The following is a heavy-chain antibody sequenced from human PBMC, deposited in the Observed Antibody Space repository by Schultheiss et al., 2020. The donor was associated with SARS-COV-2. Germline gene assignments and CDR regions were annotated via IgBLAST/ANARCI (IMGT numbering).Heavy chain of an antibody. Sequence: SQTLSLTCTVSGGSISSGDYYWSWIRQPPGKGLEWIGYIYYSGSTYYNPSLKSRVTISVDTSKNQFSLKLSSVTAADTAVYYCARGPLYGDYVYYFDYWGQGTLVTVSS. CDR3: ARGPLYGDYVYYFDY. CDR2: IYYSGST. D-gene: IGHD4-17*01. CDR1: GGSISSGDYY. J-gene: IGHJ4*02. V-gene: IGHV4-30-4*01.